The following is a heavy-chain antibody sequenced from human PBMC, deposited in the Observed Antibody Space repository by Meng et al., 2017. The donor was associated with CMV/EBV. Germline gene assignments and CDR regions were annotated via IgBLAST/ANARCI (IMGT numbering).Heavy chain of an antibody. V-gene: IGHV4-39*02. J-gene: IGHJ4*02. CDR3: ATQPLYCSSTSCYFSY. CDR1: GGSISSSSYY. D-gene: IGHD2-2*01. CDR2: IYYSGTT. Sequence: GSLRLSCTVSGGSISSSSYYWGWIRQPPGKGLEWIGTIYYSGTTYYNPSLKSRVTMSVDTSNNHFSLKLTSVTAADTAVYYCATQPLYCSSTSCYFSYWGQGTLVTVSS.